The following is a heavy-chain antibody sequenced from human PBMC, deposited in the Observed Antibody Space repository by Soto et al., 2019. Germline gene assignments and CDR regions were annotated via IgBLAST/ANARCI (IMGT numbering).Heavy chain of an antibody. CDR3: ATERLYSNYHDFDY. Sequence: GGSLRLSCAASGFTISYYTMHRVRQARGKGLEWVSSISGSSRDIDYADSVKGRFSISRDNAQNSLYLQMNSLRAEDTAVYYCATERLYSNYHDFDYWGRGTLVTAPQ. V-gene: IGHV3-21*01. CDR1: GFTISYYT. CDR2: ISGSSRDI. D-gene: IGHD3-10*01. J-gene: IGHJ4*02.